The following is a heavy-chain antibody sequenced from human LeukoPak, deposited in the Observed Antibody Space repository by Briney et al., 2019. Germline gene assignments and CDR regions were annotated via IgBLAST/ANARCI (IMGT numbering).Heavy chain of an antibody. CDR1: GGSISSGDYY. CDR2: IYYSGST. J-gene: IGHJ4*02. V-gene: IGHV4-30-4*01. CDR3: ARESSGEYYFDY. Sequence: SQTLSLTCTVSGGSISSGDYYWSWIRQPPGKGLEWIGYIYYSGSTYDNPSLKGRVTISVDTSKNQFSLKLSSVTAADTAVYYCARESSGEYYFDYWGQGTLVTVSS. D-gene: IGHD3-10*01.